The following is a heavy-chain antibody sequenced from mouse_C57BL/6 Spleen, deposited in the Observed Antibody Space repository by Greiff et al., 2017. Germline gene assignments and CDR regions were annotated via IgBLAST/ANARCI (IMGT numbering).Heavy chain of an antibody. CDR1: GFNIKNTY. CDR3: AWGDYGSSPLDY. V-gene: IGHV14-3*01. CDR2: IDPANGNT. J-gene: IGHJ2*01. Sequence: VQLQQSVAELVRPGASVKLSCTASGFNIKNTYMHWVKQRPEQGLEWIGRIDPANGNTKYAPKFKGKATLTEDTSSNTAYLQLSSLTSEDTAIYYCAWGDYGSSPLDYWGQGTALTVSS. D-gene: IGHD1-1*01.